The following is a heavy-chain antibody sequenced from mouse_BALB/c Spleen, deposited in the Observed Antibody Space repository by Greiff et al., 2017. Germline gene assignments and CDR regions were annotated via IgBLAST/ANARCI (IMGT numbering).Heavy chain of an antibody. CDR3: ARGGGYGSSYAAMDY. J-gene: IGHJ4*01. CDR2: ISSGGST. V-gene: IGHV5-6-5*01. CDR1: GFTFSSYA. D-gene: IGHD1-1*01. Sequence: EVQRVESGGGLVKPGGSLKLSCAASGFTFSSYAMSWVRQTPEKRLEWVASISSGGSTYYPDSVKGRFTISRDNARNILYLQMSSLRSEDTAMYYCARGGGYGSSYAAMDYWGQGTSVTVSS.